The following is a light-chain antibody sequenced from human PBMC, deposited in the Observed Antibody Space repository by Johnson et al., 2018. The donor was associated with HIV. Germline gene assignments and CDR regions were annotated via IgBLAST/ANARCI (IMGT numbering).Light chain of an antibody. Sequence: QSVLSQPPSVSAAPGQKVTISCSGSSSNIGNNYVSWYQQLPGTAPKLLIYDNNKRPSGIPDRFSGSKSGPSATLVITGLQTGDEADYYCGTWDSSLSAYVFGTGTKVTVL. V-gene: IGLV1-51*01. CDR1: SSNIGNNY. CDR2: DNN. CDR3: GTWDSSLSAYV. J-gene: IGLJ1*01.